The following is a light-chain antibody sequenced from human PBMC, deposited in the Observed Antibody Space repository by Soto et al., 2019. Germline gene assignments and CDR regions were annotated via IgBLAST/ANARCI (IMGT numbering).Light chain of an antibody. Sequence: EIVLTQSPATLSLSPGERATLSCRASQSVSSYLAWYQQKPGQAPRLFIYDVSKRATGIPARFSGSGSGTDFTLTISSLEPEDFAVYYCQQRSNWPPITFGQGTRLEIK. J-gene: IGKJ5*01. CDR2: DVS. CDR1: QSVSSY. CDR3: QQRSNWPPIT. V-gene: IGKV3-11*01.